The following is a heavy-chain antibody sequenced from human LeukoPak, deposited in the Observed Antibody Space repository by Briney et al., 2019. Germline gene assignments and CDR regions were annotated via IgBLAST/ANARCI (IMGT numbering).Heavy chain of an antibody. D-gene: IGHD6-13*01. CDR1: GGSISSSSYY. J-gene: IGHJ4*02. CDR3: ARGRGVIGRGIAAAGLAMNY. V-gene: IGHV4-39*07. Sequence: SETLSLTCTVSGGSISSSSYYWGWIRQPPGKGLEWIGSIYYSGSTNYNPSLKSRVTISVDTSKNQFSLKLSSVTAADTAVYYCARGRGVIGRGIAAAGLAMNYWGQGTLVTVSS. CDR2: IYYSGST.